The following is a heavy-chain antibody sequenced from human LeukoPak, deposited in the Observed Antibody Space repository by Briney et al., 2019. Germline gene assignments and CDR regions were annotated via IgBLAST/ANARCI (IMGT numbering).Heavy chain of an antibody. CDR1: GFTFNSYA. J-gene: IGHJ4*02. Sequence: GGSLRLSCAASGFTFNSYAMSWVRQAPGKGLEWVSTISSSGGSTYYADSEKGRFTISRDNSKDTVYLQMNSLRAEDTAVYYCAKALGPMVFDCWGQGALVTVSS. V-gene: IGHV3-23*01. CDR2: ISSSGGST. D-gene: IGHD3-10*01. CDR3: AKALGPMVFDC.